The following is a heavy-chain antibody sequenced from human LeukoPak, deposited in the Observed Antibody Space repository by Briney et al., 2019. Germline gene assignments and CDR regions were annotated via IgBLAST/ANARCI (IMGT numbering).Heavy chain of an antibody. CDR2: IGTAGDT. V-gene: IGHV3-13*01. D-gene: IGHD4/OR15-4a*01. Sequence: PGGSLRLSCAASGFTFSSYDMHWVRQATGKGLEWVSAIGTAGDTYYPGSVKGRFTISRENAKNSLYLQMNSLRAGDTAVYYCARVQRGARREYFDYWGQGTLVTVSS. CDR1: GFTFSSYD. J-gene: IGHJ4*02. CDR3: ARVQRGARREYFDY.